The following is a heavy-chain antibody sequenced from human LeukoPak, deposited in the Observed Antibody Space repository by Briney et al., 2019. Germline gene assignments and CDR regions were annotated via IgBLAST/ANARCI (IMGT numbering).Heavy chain of an antibody. J-gene: IGHJ4*02. CDR2: INAGNGNA. Sequence: ASVKVSCKASGYTFTSYAMHWVRQAPGQRLEWMGWINAGNGNAKYSQKFQGRVTITRDTSASTAYMELSSLRSEDTAVYYCARDPDSSGFDYWGQGTLVTVSS. CDR1: GYTFTSYA. D-gene: IGHD6-19*01. CDR3: ARDPDSSGFDY. V-gene: IGHV1-3*01.